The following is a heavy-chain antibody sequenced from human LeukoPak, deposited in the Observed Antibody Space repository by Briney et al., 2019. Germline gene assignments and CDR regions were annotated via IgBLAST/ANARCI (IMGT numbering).Heavy chain of an antibody. D-gene: IGHD3-22*01. CDR1: GYTFTSYG. CDR3: ARVFQGQNYYDSSGYAFDI. CDR2: ISAYNGNT. J-gene: IGHJ3*02. V-gene: IGHV1-18*01. Sequence: ASVTVSCKASGYTFTSYGISWVRQAPGQGLEWMGWISAYNGNTNYAQKFQGRVTMTRDTSISTAYMELSRLRSDDTAVYYCARVFQGQNYYDSSGYAFDIWGQGTMVTVSS.